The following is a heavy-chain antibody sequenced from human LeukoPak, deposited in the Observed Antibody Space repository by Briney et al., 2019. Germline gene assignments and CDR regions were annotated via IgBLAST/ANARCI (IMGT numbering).Heavy chain of an antibody. J-gene: IGHJ4*02. V-gene: IGHV3-23*01. Sequence: VGSLRLSCAASGFIFSNYAMTWVRQAPGKGLEWVSSSGSTTDYSDSVKGRFTISRDNSKNTLYLQMNSLRADDTAVYYCTRDSSYGDYSTAFDYWGQGALVTVSS. D-gene: IGHD4-17*01. CDR2: SGSTT. CDR3: TRDSSYGDYSTAFDY. CDR1: GFIFSNYA.